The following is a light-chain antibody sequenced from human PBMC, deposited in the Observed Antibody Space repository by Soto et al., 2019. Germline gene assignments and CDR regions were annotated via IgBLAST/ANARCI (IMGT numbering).Light chain of an antibody. Sequence: DIQLTQSPSSVSASIGDRVTISCRASQSIYKWLVWYQQKPGKAPKLLIYAASSLQSGVPSRFSGSGYGTESTLTISSLQPEDSATYYCQQADSFPLTFGGGTEVAI. CDR1: QSIYKW. J-gene: IGKJ4*01. V-gene: IGKV1-12*01. CDR2: AAS. CDR3: QQADSFPLT.